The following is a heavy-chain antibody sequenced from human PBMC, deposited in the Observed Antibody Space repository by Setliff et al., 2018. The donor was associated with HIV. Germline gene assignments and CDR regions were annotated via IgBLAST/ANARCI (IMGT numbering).Heavy chain of an antibody. CDR1: GYTFTGYY. D-gene: IGHD4-17*01. CDR2: INPNSGGT. J-gene: IGHJ3*02. CDR3: AKFYGDYHAFDI. V-gene: IGHV1-2*02. Sequence: ASVKVSCKASGYTFTGYYMHWVRQAPGQGLEWMGWINPNSGGTNYAQEFQGRVSLTIGTSASTAYMELRSLRSDDTAVYYCAKFYGDYHAFDIWGQGTMVTVSS.